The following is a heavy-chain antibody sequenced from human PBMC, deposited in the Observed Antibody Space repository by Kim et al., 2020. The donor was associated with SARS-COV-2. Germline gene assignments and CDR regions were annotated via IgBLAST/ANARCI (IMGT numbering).Heavy chain of an antibody. J-gene: IGHJ4*02. Sequence: GGSLRLSCAASGFTFSSYGMHWVRQAPGKGLEWVAVISYDGSNKYYADSVKGRFTISRDNSKNTLYLQMNSLRAEDTAVYYCAKVSGPGSEVDYWGQGTLVTVSS. V-gene: IGHV3-30*18. CDR1: GFTFSSYG. CDR2: ISYDGSNK. CDR3: AKVSGPGSEVDY.